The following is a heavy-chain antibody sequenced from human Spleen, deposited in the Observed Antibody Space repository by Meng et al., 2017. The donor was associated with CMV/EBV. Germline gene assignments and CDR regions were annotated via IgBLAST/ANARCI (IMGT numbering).Heavy chain of an antibody. CDR3: ARSPRGGCGSTSCYTERPFDY. CDR1: GGSISTYC. V-gene: IGHV4-59*04. Sequence: GSLRLSCSVSGGSISTYCWSWIRQPPGKGLEWIGTIYYSGSTSYNPSLKSRVTISVDTSKNQFSLKLSSVTAAETAVFYCARSPRGGCGSTSCYTERPFDYWGQGTLVTVS. D-gene: IGHD2-2*02. J-gene: IGHJ4*02. CDR2: IYYSGST.